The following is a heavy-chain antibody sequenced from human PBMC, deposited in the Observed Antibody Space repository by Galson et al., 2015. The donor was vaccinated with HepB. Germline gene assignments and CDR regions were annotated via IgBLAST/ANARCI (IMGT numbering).Heavy chain of an antibody. Sequence: SVKVSCKASGGTFSSYAISWVRQAPGQGLEWMGGIIPIFGTANYAQKFQGRVTITADKSTSTAYMELSSLRSEDTAVYYCARGGSGGSCYPWCPTQLDYWGQGTLVTVSS. D-gene: IGHD2-15*01. CDR1: GGTFSSYA. CDR2: IIPIFGTA. J-gene: IGHJ4*02. CDR3: ARGGSGGSCYPWCPTQLDY. V-gene: IGHV1-69*06.